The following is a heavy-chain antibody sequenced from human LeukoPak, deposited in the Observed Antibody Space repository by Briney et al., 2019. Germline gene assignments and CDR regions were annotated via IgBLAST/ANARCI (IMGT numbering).Heavy chain of an antibody. J-gene: IGHJ4*02. CDR3: AKSHYNWNEREDY. Sequence: SETLSLTCTVSGYSISSSYYWGWIRQPPGKGLEWIGSIYYSGSTYYNPSLKSRVTISVDTSKNQFSLKLSSVTAADTAVYYCAKSHYNWNEREDYWGQGTLVTVSS. V-gene: IGHV4-38-2*02. CDR2: IYYSGST. D-gene: IGHD1-20*01. CDR1: GYSISSSYY.